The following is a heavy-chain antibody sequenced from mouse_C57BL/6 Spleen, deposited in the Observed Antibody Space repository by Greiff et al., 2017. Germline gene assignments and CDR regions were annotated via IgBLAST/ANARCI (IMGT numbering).Heavy chain of an antibody. Sequence: QVQLKQPGTELVKPGASVKLSCKASGYTFTSYWMHWVKQRPGQGLEWIGNINPSNGGTNYNEKFKSKATLTVDKSSSTAYMQLSSLTSEDSAVYYCARWRGLRPYYYAMDYWGQGTSVTVSS. CDR2: INPSNGGT. CDR3: ARWRGLRPYYYAMDY. CDR1: GYTFTSYW. J-gene: IGHJ4*01. V-gene: IGHV1-53*01. D-gene: IGHD2-4*01.